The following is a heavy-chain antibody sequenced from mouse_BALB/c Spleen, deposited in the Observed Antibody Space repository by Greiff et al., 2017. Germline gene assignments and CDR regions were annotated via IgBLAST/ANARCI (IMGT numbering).Heavy chain of an antibody. J-gene: IGHJ2*01. Sequence: QGESGGGLVKPGGSLKLSCAASGFTFSDYYMYWVRQTPEKRLEWVATISDGGSYTYYPDSVKGRFTISRDNAKNNLYLQMSSLKSEDTAMYYCARAYYGNYRGFDYWGQGTTLTVSS. D-gene: IGHD2-10*01. CDR2: ISDGGSYT. CDR3: ARAYYGNYRGFDY. CDR1: GFTFSDYY. V-gene: IGHV5-4*02.